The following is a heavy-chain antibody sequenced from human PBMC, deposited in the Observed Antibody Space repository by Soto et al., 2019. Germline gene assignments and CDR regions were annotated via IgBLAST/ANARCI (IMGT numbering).Heavy chain of an antibody. CDR2: ISYDGSNK. D-gene: IGHD6-6*01. J-gene: IGHJ6*02. CDR3: AREYSSSAGGLYYYYGMDV. Sequence: PGGSLRLSCAASGFTFSSYAMHWVRQAPGKGLEWVAVISYDGSNKYYADSVKGRFTISRDNSKNTLYLQMNSLRAEDTAVYYCAREYSSSAGGLYYYYGMDVWGQGTTVTVSS. CDR1: GFTFSSYA. V-gene: IGHV3-30-3*01.